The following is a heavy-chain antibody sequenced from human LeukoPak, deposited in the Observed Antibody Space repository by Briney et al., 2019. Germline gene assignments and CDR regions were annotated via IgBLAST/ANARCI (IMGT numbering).Heavy chain of an antibody. Sequence: SETLSLTCAVYGGSFSGYYWSWIRQPPGKGLEWIGSIYHSGSTYYNPSLKSRVTISVDTSKNQFSLKLSSVTAADTAVYYCARQSSGWYTDYWGQGTLVTVSS. CDR1: GGSFSGYY. V-gene: IGHV4-34*01. CDR3: ARQSSGWYTDY. D-gene: IGHD6-19*01. J-gene: IGHJ4*02. CDR2: IYHSGST.